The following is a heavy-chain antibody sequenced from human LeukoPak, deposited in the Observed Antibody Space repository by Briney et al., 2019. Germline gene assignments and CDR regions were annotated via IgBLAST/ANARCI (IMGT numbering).Heavy chain of an antibody. J-gene: IGHJ1*01. D-gene: IGHD3-22*01. CDR3: ARAATYYYDSSGYYGYFQH. Sequence: SETLSLTCTVSGGSISSYYWSWIRQPPGKGLEWIGYIYYSGSTNYNPSLKSRVTISVDTSKNQFSLKLSSVTAADTAVYYCARAATYYYDSSGYYGYFQHWGQGTLVTVSS. V-gene: IGHV4-59*01. CDR1: GGSISSYY. CDR2: IYYSGST.